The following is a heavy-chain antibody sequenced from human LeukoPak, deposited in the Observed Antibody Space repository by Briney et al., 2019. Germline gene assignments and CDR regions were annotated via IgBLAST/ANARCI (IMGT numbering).Heavy chain of an antibody. J-gene: IGHJ2*01. CDR2: IYYSGST. D-gene: IGHD6-13*01. CDR1: GGSISSSSYY. V-gene: IGHV4-39*01. Sequence: PSETLSLACTVSGGSISSSSYYWGWIRQPPGKGLEWIGSIYYSGSTYYNPSLKSRVTISVDTSKNQFSLKLSSVTAADTAVYYCASGIAAAGTGNFDLWGRGTLVTVSS. CDR3: ASGIAAAGTGNFDL.